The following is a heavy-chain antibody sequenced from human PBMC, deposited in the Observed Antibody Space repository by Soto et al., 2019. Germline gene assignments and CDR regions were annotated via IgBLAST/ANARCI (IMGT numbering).Heavy chain of an antibody. CDR2: IYYSGST. CDR3: ARLNGYCVSTGCHGYYGMDV. J-gene: IGHJ6*02. Sequence: PSETLSLTCTVSGGSISSYYWSWIRQPPGKGLEWIGYIYYSGSTNYNPSLKSRVTISADTSMNEFSLRLSSVTAADTAVYYCARLNGYCVSTGCHGYYGMDVWGQGTTVT. V-gene: IGHV4-59*08. CDR1: GGSISSYY. D-gene: IGHD2-2*03.